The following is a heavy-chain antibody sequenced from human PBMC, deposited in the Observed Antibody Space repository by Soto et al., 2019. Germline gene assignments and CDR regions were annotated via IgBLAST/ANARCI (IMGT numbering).Heavy chain of an antibody. CDR3: ARVVPNYDFWSGETQAYFDY. CDR1: GGSISSYY. V-gene: IGHV4-59*01. Sequence: SETLSLTCTVSGGSISSYYWSWIRQPPGKGLEWIGYIYYSGSTNYNPSLKSRVTISVDTSKNQFSLKLSSVTAADTAVYYCARVVPNYDFWSGETQAYFDYWGQGTLVTVSS. CDR2: IYYSGST. J-gene: IGHJ4*02. D-gene: IGHD3-3*01.